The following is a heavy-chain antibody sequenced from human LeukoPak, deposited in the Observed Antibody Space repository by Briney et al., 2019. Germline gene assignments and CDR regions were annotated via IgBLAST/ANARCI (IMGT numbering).Heavy chain of an antibody. Sequence: GGSLRLSCAASGFTFSSYGMHWVRQAPGKGLEWVAFIRYDGSNKYYADSVKGRFTISRDNSKNTLYLQMNSLRAEDTAVYYCAKDAMATTPLYFDYWGQGTLVTVSS. D-gene: IGHD5-24*01. CDR1: GFTFSSYG. CDR3: AKDAMATTPLYFDY. V-gene: IGHV3-30*02. CDR2: IRYDGSNK. J-gene: IGHJ4*02.